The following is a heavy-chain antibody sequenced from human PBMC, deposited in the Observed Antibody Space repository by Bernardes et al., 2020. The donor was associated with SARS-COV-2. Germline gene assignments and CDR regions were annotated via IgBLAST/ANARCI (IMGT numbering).Heavy chain of an antibody. V-gene: IGHV1-2*02. CDR1: GFTFPGYY. J-gene: IGHJ4*02. D-gene: IGHD6-6*01. CDR2: INPNSGGA. CDR3: ATAVYSSSRNY. Sequence: VSVKASCKASGFTFPGYYIHWVRQAPGQGLEWMGWINPNSGGANYAQKFQGRVTMTRDTSISTAYMELSSLRSEDTAVYYCATAVYSSSRNYWGQGTLVTVSS.